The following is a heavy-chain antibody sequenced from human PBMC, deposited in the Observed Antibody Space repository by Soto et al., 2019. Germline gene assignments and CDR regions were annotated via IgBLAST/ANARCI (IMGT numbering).Heavy chain of an antibody. Sequence: QVPLVQSGAEVKKPGSSVKVSCKASGGIFSTYAISWLRQAPGQGLEWKGGIIPLFGTPNYAQGFQGRVTITADEATSTAYMELSRRRSEDTAVYYCARDRDDYGSGNYYNRIDFWGQGTLVTVSS. J-gene: IGHJ4*02. V-gene: IGHV1-69*01. CDR1: GGIFSTYA. CDR2: IIPLFGTP. CDR3: ARDRDDYGSGNYYNRIDF. D-gene: IGHD3-10*01.